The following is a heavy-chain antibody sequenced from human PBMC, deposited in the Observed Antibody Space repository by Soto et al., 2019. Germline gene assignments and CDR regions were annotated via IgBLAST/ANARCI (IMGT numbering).Heavy chain of an antibody. CDR1: GYTFSNFW. V-gene: IGHV5-51*01. D-gene: IGHD6-13*01. CDR2: IYPGDQET. Sequence: GESLKISCQCSGYTFSNFWIGWVRQLPGRGLEWMGIIYPGDQETRYSPSFHGKVTISAEKSINTAYLQWNSLEASDTVFYFCARSPRSSPYFDYWGQGALVTVSS. CDR3: ARSPRSSPYFDY. J-gene: IGHJ4*02.